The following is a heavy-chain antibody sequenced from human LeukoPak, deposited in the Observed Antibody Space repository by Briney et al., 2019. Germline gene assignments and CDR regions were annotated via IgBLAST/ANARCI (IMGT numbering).Heavy chain of an antibody. CDR1: GFILSSYA. CDR2: ISGSGGST. CDR3: AKASFGSYYSNGFDI. V-gene: IGHV3-23*01. Sequence: GGSLRLSCAASGFILSSYAMSWVRQAPGKGLEWVSGISGSGGSTYYADSVKGRFTISRDNSKNTLYLQMNSLRAEDTAVYYCAKASFGSYYSNGFDIWGQGTMVTVSS. J-gene: IGHJ3*02. D-gene: IGHD1-26*01.